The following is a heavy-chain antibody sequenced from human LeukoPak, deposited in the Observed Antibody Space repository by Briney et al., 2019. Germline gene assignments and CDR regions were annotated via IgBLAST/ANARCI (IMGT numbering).Heavy chain of an antibody. J-gene: IGHJ4*02. V-gene: IGHV3-66*02. CDR2: IYSGGST. Sequence: GGSLRLSCAASGFTVSSNYMSWVRQAPGKGLEWVSVIYSGGSTYYADSVKGRFTISRDNSKNTLYLQMNSLRAEDTAVYYCARSSSIPARYFDYWGQGTLVTVSS. CDR1: GFTVSSNY. CDR3: ARSSSIPARYFDY. D-gene: IGHD6-6*01.